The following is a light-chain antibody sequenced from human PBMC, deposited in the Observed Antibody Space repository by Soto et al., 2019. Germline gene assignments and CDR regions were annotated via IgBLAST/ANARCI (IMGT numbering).Light chain of an antibody. CDR3: HQYGTSPYT. CDR1: QSVRSSS. CDR2: GAS. J-gene: IGKJ2*01. V-gene: IGKV3-20*01. Sequence: EIVLTQSPGTMSLSPGERATLSCRATQSVRSSSLAWYQHKPGQAPRLLIYGASRRATGTGVPDRFTGSGSGTDFTLTIARLEAEDSAVYYCHQYGTSPYTFGQGTRLEIK.